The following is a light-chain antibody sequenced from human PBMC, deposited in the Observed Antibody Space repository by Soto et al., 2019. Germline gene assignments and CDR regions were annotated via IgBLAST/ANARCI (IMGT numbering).Light chain of an antibody. CDR2: GAS. CDR1: QSVSSSY. Sequence: EIVLTQSPGTLSLSPGERATLSCRASQSVSSSYLAWYQQKPGQAPRLLIYGASSRATGIPDRFSGSGSGTDFPLTISRLEPEDFAVYYCQQYGSSPWSTFGQGTRLEIK. V-gene: IGKV3-20*01. J-gene: IGKJ5*01. CDR3: QQYGSSPWST.